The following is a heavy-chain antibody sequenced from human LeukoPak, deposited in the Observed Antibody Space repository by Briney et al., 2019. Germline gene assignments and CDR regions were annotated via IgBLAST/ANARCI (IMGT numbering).Heavy chain of an antibody. J-gene: IGHJ6*03. D-gene: IGHD2-2*03. CDR2: IIPILGIA. V-gene: IGHV1-69*02. Sequence: GSSVKVSCKASGGTFSSYTISWVRQAPGQGLEWMGRIIPILGIANYAQKFQGRVTITADKSTSTAYMELSSLRSEDTAVYYCASGYCSSTSSYLYCMDVWGKGTTVTVSS. CDR1: GGTFSSYT. CDR3: ASGYCSSTSSYLYCMDV.